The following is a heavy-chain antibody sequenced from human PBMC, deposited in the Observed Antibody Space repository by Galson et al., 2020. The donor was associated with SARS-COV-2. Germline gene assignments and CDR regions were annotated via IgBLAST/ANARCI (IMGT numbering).Heavy chain of an antibody. CDR2: ISRSGVST. V-gene: IGHV3-23*01. D-gene: IGHD3-10*01. Sequence: GGSLRLSCAASGFTFSSYDMSWVRQAPGKGLEWVSAISRSGVSTYYADSVKGRFTISRDNSKNTLYLQMNSLRAEDTALYYCAKDFGGYGPSKPLGQGTRVMVSS. CDR1: GFTFSSYD. J-gene: IGHJ5*02. CDR3: AKDFGGYGPSKP.